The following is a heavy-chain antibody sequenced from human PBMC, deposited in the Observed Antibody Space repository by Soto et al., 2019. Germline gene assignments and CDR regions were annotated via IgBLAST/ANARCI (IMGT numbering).Heavy chain of an antibody. CDR1: GFTFSRYD. J-gene: IGHJ6*02. CDR3: ARSGPIFGVPGNGMDV. Sequence: GGSLRLSCAASGFTFSRYDMHWVRQATGKGLEWVSAVGTAGDTYYPGSVKGRFTISRDNAKNSLYLQMNSLRAGDTAVYYCARSGPIFGVPGNGMDVWGQGTTVTAP. V-gene: IGHV3-13*01. D-gene: IGHD3-3*01. CDR2: VGTAGDT.